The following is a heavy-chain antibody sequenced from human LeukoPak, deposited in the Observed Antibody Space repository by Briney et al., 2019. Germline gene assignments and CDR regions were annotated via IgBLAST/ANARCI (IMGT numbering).Heavy chain of an antibody. CDR3: ARVQQWLVLGPDY. CDR2: INHSGST. J-gene: IGHJ4*02. D-gene: IGHD6-19*01. V-gene: IGHV4-34*01. Sequence: PSETLSLTCAVYGGSFSGCYWSWIRQPPGKGLEWIGEINHSGSTNYNPSLKSRVTISVDTSKNQISLKLSSVTAADTAVYYCARVQQWLVLGPDYWGQGTLVTVSS. CDR1: GGSFSGCY.